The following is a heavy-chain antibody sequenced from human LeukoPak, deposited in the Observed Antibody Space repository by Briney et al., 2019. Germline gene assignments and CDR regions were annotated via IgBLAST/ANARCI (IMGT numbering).Heavy chain of an antibody. CDR3: ARELNLSDDFWSGDYGSYYYYGMDV. CDR2: ISSGSSNK. Sequence: GGSLRLSCAASGFTFSSYSMNWVRQAPGKGLEWVSSISSGSSNKYYADSVKGRFTISRDNAKNSLYLQMNSLRAEDTAVYYCARELNLSDDFWSGDYGSYYYYGMDVWGQGTTVTVSS. CDR1: GFTFSSYS. D-gene: IGHD3-3*01. V-gene: IGHV3-21*01. J-gene: IGHJ6*02.